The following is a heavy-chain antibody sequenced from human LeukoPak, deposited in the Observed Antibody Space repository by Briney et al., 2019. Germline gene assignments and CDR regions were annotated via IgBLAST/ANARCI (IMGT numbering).Heavy chain of an antibody. CDR2: MFYSGTT. CDR3: ARGEGYCSRTNCYAWFDH. Sequence: SETLSLTCTVSGGSISSSGKYWNWIRQEPGKGRDWIAYMFYSGTTHYNPSLKSRVVISVDTSKKQSSLKLSSVTAADTAVYYCARGEGYCSRTNCYAWFDHWGQGIQVTVSP. CDR1: GGSISSSGKY. V-gene: IGHV4-31*03. J-gene: IGHJ5*02. D-gene: IGHD2-2*01.